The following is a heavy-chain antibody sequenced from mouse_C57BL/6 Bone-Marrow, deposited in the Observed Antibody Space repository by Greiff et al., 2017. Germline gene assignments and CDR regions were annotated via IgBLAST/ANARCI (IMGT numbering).Heavy chain of an antibody. Sequence: EVKLEESGPGLVKPSQSLSLSCSVTGYSITSGYYWYWIRQFPGIQLEWMGYISYDGSNHYNPPLQNRSSITRNTSKNQYILKLNSVTTVDTATYYCAIYYGSSPSWFAYWGQGTLVTVSA. CDR2: ISYDGSN. J-gene: IGHJ3*01. V-gene: IGHV3-6*01. CDR3: AIYYGSSPSWFAY. CDR1: GYSITSGYY. D-gene: IGHD1-1*01.